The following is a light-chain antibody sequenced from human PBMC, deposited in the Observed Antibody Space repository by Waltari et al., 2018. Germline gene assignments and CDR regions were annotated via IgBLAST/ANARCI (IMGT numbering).Light chain of an antibody. CDR2: GAS. Sequence: VILTQSPATLSLSPGERATLSCRASQSVSNYLAWYQQKPGQAPRLLIYGASSRATGIPDRFSGSWSGTDFTLTISSLEPEDVGVYHCYQHSSGYSFGQGTKVEIK. CDR1: QSVSNY. J-gene: IGKJ2*03. V-gene: IGKV3-11*01. CDR3: YQHSSGYS.